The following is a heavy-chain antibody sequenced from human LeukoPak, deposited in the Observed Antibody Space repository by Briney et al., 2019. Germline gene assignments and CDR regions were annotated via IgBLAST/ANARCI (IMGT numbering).Heavy chain of an antibody. CDR2: ISSSGSTI. V-gene: IGHV3-11*01. D-gene: IGHD6-13*01. Sequence: GGSLRLSCAASGFTFSDYYMSWIRQAPGKGLEWVSYISSSGSTIYYADSVKGRFTISRDNAKNSLYLQMNSLRDEDTAVYYCARDHSSSWYLDVWGQGTTVTVSS. J-gene: IGHJ6*02. CDR1: GFTFSDYY. CDR3: ARDHSSSWYLDV.